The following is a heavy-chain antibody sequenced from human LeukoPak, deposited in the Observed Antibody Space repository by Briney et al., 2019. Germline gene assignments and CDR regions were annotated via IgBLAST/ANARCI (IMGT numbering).Heavy chain of an antibody. V-gene: IGHV3-21*01. J-gene: IGHJ4*02. CDR2: ISSSSYI. CDR1: GFTFSSYS. Sequence: PGGSLRLSCAASGFTFSSYSMHWVRQAPGKGLEWVSSISSSSYIYYADSMKGRFTISRDNAKNSLYLQMNSLRAEDTAVYYCASRYDSSGYLYWGQGTLVTVSS. D-gene: IGHD3-22*01. CDR3: ASRYDSSGYLY.